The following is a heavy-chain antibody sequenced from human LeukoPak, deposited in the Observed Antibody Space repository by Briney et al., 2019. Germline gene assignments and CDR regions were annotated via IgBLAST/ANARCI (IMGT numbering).Heavy chain of an antibody. D-gene: IGHD2-8*01. CDR3: AKDKGGGPRYCTNGVCYGPDY. CDR2: ISGSGGST. J-gene: IGHJ4*02. V-gene: IGHV3-23*01. CDR1: GFTVSSNY. Sequence: GGSLRLSCAASGFTVSSNYMSWVRQAPGKGLEWVSAISGSGGSTYYADSVKGRFTISRDNSKNTLYLQMNSLRAEDTAVYYCAKDKGGGPRYCTNGVCYGPDYWGQGTLVTVSS.